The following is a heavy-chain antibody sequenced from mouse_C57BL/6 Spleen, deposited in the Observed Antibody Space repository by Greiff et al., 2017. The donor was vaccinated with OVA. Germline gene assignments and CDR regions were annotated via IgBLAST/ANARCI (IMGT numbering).Heavy chain of an antibody. CDR1: GYTFTSYW. J-gene: IGHJ4*01. CDR2: IDPSDSYT. D-gene: IGHD2-1*01. V-gene: IGHV1-50*01. CDR3: ASNYHY. Sequence: QVQLQQSGAELVKPGASVKLSCKASGYTFTSYWMQWVKQRPGQGLEWIGEIDPSDSYTNYNQKFKGKATLTVDTSSSTAYMQLSSLTSEDSAVYYCASNYHYWGQGTSVTVSS.